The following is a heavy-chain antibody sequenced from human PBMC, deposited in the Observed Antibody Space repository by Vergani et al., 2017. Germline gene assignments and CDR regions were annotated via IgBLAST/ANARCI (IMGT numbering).Heavy chain of an antibody. Sequence: QVQLVESGGGVVQPGRSLRLSCAASGFTFSSYGMDWVRQAPGKGLEWVAVIWYDGSNKYYADSVKGRFTISRDNSKNTLYLQMNSLRAEDTAVYYCARDQQKAGLGELSTHDAFDIWGQGTMVTVSS. CDR2: IWYDGSNK. V-gene: IGHV3-33*01. CDR3: ARDQQKAGLGELSTHDAFDI. D-gene: IGHD3-16*02. CDR1: GFTFSSYG. J-gene: IGHJ3*02.